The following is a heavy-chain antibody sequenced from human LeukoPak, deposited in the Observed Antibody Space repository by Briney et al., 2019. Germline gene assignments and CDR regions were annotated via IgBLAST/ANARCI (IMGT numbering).Heavy chain of an antibody. CDR2: IYYSGST. CDR3: AIVFAENYFDC. J-gene: IGHJ4*02. CDR1: GDSISSNKYY. V-gene: IGHV4-39*07. Sequence: PSETLSLNCSVSGDSISSNKYYWGWVRQSPGKGLEWIGSIYYSGSTYYTPSLKSRVTISLDTSKNQFSLKLSSVTAADTAVYYCAIVFAENYFDCWGQGTLVIVSS. D-gene: IGHD2-21*01.